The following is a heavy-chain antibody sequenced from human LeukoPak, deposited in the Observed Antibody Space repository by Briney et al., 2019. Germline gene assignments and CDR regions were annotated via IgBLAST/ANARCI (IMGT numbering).Heavy chain of an antibody. V-gene: IGHV4-39*02. CDR1: GDSINSLDL. CDR2: FYYSGST. CDR3: ARHDGSGSYSFYY. J-gene: IGHJ4*02. D-gene: IGHD3-10*01. Sequence: SGTLSLTCTVSGDSINSLDLWSWVRQPPGKGLGWIGSFYYSGSTYYNPSLRSRVTISVDTSKNHFFLKLSSVTAADTAVYYCARHDGSGSYSFYYWGQGTLVTVSS.